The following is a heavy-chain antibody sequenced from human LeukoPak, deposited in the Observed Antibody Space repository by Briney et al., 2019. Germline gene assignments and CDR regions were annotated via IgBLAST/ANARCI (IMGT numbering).Heavy chain of an antibody. Sequence: SETLSLTCTVSGGSISSYYWSWIRQPPGKGLEWIGYIYYSGSTNYNPSLKSRVTISVDTSKNQFSLKLSSVTAADTAVYYCARAPDYYDSSGITDWFDPWGQGTLVTVPS. D-gene: IGHD3-22*01. CDR2: IYYSGST. J-gene: IGHJ5*02. CDR3: ARAPDYYDSSGITDWFDP. CDR1: GGSISSYY. V-gene: IGHV4-59*01.